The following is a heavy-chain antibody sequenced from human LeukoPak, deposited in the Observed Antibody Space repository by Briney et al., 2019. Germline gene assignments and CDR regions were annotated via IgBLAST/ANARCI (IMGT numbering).Heavy chain of an antibody. V-gene: IGHV3-23*01. CDR2: ISGSGGRT. J-gene: IGHJ4*02. CDR3: AKGGESYRTGLDY. D-gene: IGHD1-26*01. Sequence: PGGSLRLSCAASGFTFSSYAMSWVRQAPGKRLEWGSAISGSGGRTYHADSVKGRFTISRDNSKNTLYLQMSSLRAEDTAVYYCAKGGESYRTGLDYWGQGTLVTVSS. CDR1: GFTFSSYA.